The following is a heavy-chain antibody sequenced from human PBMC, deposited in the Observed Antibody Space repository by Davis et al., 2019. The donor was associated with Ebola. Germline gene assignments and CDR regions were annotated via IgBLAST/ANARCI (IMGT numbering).Heavy chain of an antibody. J-gene: IGHJ5*02. CDR2: ISVRSIT. D-gene: IGHD4-17*01. Sequence: PGGSLRLSCAASGFIFSRYAMSWVRQAPGKGPEWVSSISVRSITYHADSVKGRFTISRDNSKNTLYLQMNSLRAEDTAVYYCAKVHPPTTVTTGWFDPWGQGTLVTVSS. CDR3: AKVHPPTTVTTGWFDP. CDR1: GFIFSRYA. V-gene: IGHV3-23*01.